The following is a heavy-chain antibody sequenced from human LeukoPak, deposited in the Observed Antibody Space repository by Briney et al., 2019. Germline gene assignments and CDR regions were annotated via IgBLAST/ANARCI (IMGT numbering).Heavy chain of an antibody. Sequence: GGSLRLSCVASGFTFSSYWMSWVRQAPGKGLEWVANIKQDESEKYYVDSVKGRFTISRDNAKNSMYLQMNSLRAEDTAVYYCARDEIYYDILTGYRHFDYWGQGTLVTVFS. CDR1: GFTFSSYW. CDR2: IKQDESEK. CDR3: ARDEIYYDILTGYRHFDY. J-gene: IGHJ4*02. D-gene: IGHD3-9*01. V-gene: IGHV3-7*01.